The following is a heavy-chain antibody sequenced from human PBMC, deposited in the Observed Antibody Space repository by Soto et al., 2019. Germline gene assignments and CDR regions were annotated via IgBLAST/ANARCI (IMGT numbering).Heavy chain of an antibody. CDR1: GGSISSGDYY. J-gene: IGHJ5*02. V-gene: IGHV4-30-4*01. CDR2: IYYSGST. CDR3: ARATNYYGSGSPYNWFDP. Sequence: SETLSLTCTVSGGSISSGDYYWSWIRQPPGKGLEWIGYIYYSGSTYYNPSLKSRVTISVDTSKNQFSLKLSSVTAADTAVYYCARATNYYGSGSPYNWFDPWGQGTLVTVSS. D-gene: IGHD3-10*01.